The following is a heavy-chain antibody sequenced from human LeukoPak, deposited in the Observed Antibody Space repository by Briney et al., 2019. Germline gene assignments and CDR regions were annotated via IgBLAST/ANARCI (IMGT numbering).Heavy chain of an antibody. CDR3: ARETLRNAFDI. J-gene: IGHJ3*02. Sequence: ASVKVSCKASGYTFTVYYMHWVRQDPGQGLEWMGWINPNSGGTNYAQKFQGRVTMTRDTSISTAYMELSRLRSDDTAVYYCARETLRNAFDIWGQGTMVTVSS. CDR1: GYTFTVYY. CDR2: INPNSGGT. V-gene: IGHV1-2*02.